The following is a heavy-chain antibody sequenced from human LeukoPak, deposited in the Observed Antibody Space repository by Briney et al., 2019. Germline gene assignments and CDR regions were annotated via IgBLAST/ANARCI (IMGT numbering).Heavy chain of an antibody. J-gene: IGHJ4*02. V-gene: IGHV3-74*01. Sequence: GGSLSLSCAASGFTFIRYWMHWVRQAPGKGLVWVSRINSDGSSTNYADSVKGRFTISRDNAKNTLYLHMQSLRAEDTAVYYCVRGNPSYGDYFFDNWGQGTSVTVSS. CDR1: GFTFIRYW. D-gene: IGHD4-17*01. CDR2: INSDGSST. CDR3: VRGNPSYGDYFFDN.